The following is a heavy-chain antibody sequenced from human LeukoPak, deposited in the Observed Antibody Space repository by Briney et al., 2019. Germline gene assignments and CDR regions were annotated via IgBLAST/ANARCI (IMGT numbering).Heavy chain of an antibody. CDR3: ARRLSYDFWSGYPQGYFDY. J-gene: IGHJ4*02. D-gene: IGHD3-3*01. CDR1: GYSISSGYY. CDR2: IYHSGST. V-gene: IGHV4-38-2*01. Sequence: SETLSLTCAVSGYSISSGYYWGWIRQPPGKGLEWIGSIYHSGSTYYNPSLKSRVTISVDTSKNQFSLKLSSVTAADTAVYYCARRLSYDFWSGYPQGYFDYWGQGTLVTVSS.